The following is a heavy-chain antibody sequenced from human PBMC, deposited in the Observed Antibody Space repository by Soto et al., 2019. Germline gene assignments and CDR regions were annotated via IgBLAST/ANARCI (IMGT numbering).Heavy chain of an antibody. Sequence: ASVKVSCKASGGTFSNYAISWVRQAPGQGLEWMGGIIPIFNTANYAQKFQGRVTITADKSTSTAYMELSSLRSEDTAVYYCARGLVVPAGIRYYYYCMDVWRRRTTVTVSS. V-gene: IGHV1-69*06. D-gene: IGHD2-2*01. CDR2: IIPIFNTA. J-gene: IGHJ6*02. CDR1: GGTFSNYA. CDR3: ARGLVVPAGIRYYYYCMDV.